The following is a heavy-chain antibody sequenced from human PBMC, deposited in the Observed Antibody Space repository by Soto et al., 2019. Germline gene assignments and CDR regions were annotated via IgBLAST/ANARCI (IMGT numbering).Heavy chain of an antibody. Sequence: QITLKESGPTLVKPTHTLTLTCTFSGFSLSSTRMAVGWIRQPPVKALEWLALIYWDDDKRYSPFLKSRLTITKDTSKNQVVLTMSNMDPVDTARYYCAHIVVAGLGYYFDYWGQGTLVTVSS. CDR1: GFSLSSTRMA. J-gene: IGHJ4*02. V-gene: IGHV2-5*02. D-gene: IGHD6-19*01. CDR3: AHIVVAGLGYYFDY. CDR2: IYWDDDK.